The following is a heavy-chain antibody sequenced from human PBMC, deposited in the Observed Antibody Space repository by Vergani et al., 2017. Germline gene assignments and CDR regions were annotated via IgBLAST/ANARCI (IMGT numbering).Heavy chain of an antibody. V-gene: IGHV4-34*01. D-gene: IGHD2-21*01. CDR3: ARASHCINCYSEGSNGPGYYYMDV. CDR1: GGSFSGYY. J-gene: IGHJ6*03. Sequence: QVQLQQWGAGLLKPSETLSLTCAVYGGSFSGYYWSWIRQPPGKGLEWIGEINHSGSTNYNPSLKSRVTISVDTSKNQFSLKLSSVTAADTAVYYCARASHCINCYSEGSNGPGYYYMDVWGKGTTVTVSS. CDR2: INHSGST.